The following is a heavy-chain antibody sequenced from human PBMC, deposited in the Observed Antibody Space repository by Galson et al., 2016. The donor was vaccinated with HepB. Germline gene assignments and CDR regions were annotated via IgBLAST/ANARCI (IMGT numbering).Heavy chain of an antibody. V-gene: IGHV5-10-1*01. CDR2: IDPSDSYT. CDR1: GYSFIRYW. CDR3: ARPQVAAAGSFDY. D-gene: IGHD6-13*01. Sequence: QSGAEVKKPGESLRISCKGSGYSFIRYWITWVRLMPGKGLEWMGRIDPSDSYTNYSPSFQGHVTVSADKSISTAYLQWGSLKASDTAIYYCARPQVAAAGSFDYWGQGTLVTVSS. J-gene: IGHJ4*02.